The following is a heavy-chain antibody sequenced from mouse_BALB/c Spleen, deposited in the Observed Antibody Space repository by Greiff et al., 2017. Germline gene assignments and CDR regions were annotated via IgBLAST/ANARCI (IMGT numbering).Heavy chain of an antibody. CDR3: ARDRDYGNGAMDY. CDR2: ISSGGSYT. Sequence: EVMLVESGGGLVKPGGSLKLSCAASGFTFSSYAMSWVRQSPEKRLEWVAEISSGGSYTYSPDTVTGRFTISRDNAKNTLYLEMSSLRSEDTAMYYCARDRDYGNGAMDYWGQGTSVTVSS. D-gene: IGHD2-1*01. V-gene: IGHV5-9-4*01. CDR1: GFTFSSYA. J-gene: IGHJ4*01.